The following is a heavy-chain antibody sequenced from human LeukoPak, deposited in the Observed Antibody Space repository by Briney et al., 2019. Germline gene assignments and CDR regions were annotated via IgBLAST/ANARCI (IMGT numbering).Heavy chain of an antibody. CDR2: IYSGGST. CDR1: GLTFSNYG. J-gene: IGHJ4*02. D-gene: IGHD5-24*01. CDR3: ARGDGYNSRYFDY. Sequence: GGSLRLSCAASGLTFSNYGMSWVRQAPGKGLEWVSVIYSGGSTDYADSVKGRFTISRDNSKNTLYLQMNSLRAEDTAVYYCARGDGYNSRYFDYWGQGTLVTVS. V-gene: IGHV3-66*01.